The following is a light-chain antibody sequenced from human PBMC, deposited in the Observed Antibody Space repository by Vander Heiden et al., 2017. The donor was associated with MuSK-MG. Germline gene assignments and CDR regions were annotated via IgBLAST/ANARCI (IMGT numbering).Light chain of an antibody. CDR2: GAS. J-gene: IGKJ1*01. CDR1: QSVSSN. CDR3: QQDNNWWT. Sequence: EIVMTQSPATLSVSPGERATLSCRASQSVSSNLAWYQQKPGQAPRLVIYGASTSSTGIPARFSGSGSGTEFTLTISSLQSEDFAVYYCQQDNNWWTFGQGTKVEIK. V-gene: IGKV3-15*01.